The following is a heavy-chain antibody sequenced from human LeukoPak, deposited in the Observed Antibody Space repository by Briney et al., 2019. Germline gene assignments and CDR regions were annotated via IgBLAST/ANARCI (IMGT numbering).Heavy chain of an antibody. CDR3: ARERGVVDAAMFSTGGWFDP. CDR2: IHHSGRT. V-gene: IGHV4-30-4*08. D-gene: IGHD5-18*01. J-gene: IGHJ5*02. Sequence: SETLSLTCTVSGGSITNNSDYWGCIRQPPGKGLEWIGYIHHSGRTYYNPSLKSRVAMSVDTSKNQFSLRLSSVTAADTAVYYCARERGVVDAAMFSTGGWFDPWGQGTLVTVSS. CDR1: GGSITNNSDY.